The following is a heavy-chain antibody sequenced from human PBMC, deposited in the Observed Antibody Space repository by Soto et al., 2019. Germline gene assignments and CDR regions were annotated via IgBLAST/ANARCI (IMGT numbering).Heavy chain of an antibody. J-gene: IGHJ3*02. CDR3: ARLYCSASSCYSVGAFDI. V-gene: IGHV3-33*01. CDR1: GFTFSSYG. CDR2: IWFDGSDK. Sequence: GGSLRLSCAASGFTFSSYGMHWVRQAPGKGLEWVALIWFDGSDKYYTESVKGRFTISRDNSKSTLYLQMNSMRAEDTAVYYCARLYCSASSCYSVGAFDIRGQGTMVTVSS. D-gene: IGHD2-15*01.